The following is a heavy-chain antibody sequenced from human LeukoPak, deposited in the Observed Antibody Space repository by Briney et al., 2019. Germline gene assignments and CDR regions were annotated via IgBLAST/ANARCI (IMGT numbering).Heavy chain of an antibody. Sequence: KPSETLSLTCTVSGGSISSSSYYWGWIRQPPGKGLEYIGYIYYGGTYYNPSLKSRVTISVDTSKNQFSLKLSSVTAADTAVYYCARGTWSSSIDYWGQGTLVTVSS. J-gene: IGHJ4*02. CDR2: IYYGGT. CDR1: GGSISSSSYY. D-gene: IGHD6-6*01. V-gene: IGHV4-30-4*08. CDR3: ARGTWSSSIDY.